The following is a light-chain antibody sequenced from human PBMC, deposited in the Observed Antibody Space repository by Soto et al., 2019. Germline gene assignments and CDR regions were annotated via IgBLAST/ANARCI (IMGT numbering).Light chain of an antibody. V-gene: IGLV1-51*01. Sequence: QSVLTQPPSVSAAPGQKVTISCSGSSSNIGDNFVSWYQQLPGTAPKILIYDNNKRPSGIPDRFSGSKSGTSATLGITGLQTGDEADYYCGTWDSSLSEPYVFGTATKVTV. J-gene: IGLJ1*01. CDR2: DNN. CDR1: SSNIGDNF. CDR3: GTWDSSLSEPYV.